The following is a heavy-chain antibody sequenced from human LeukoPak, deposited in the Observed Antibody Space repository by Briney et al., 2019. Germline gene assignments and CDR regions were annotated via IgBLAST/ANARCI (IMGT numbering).Heavy chain of an antibody. CDR1: GGSISSSSYY. CDR2: IYYSGST. CDR3: ARHQAAAGVDY. D-gene: IGHD6-13*01. Sequence: PSETLSLTCTVSGGSISSSSYYWCWIRQPPGKGLEWIGSIYYSGSTYYNPSLKSRVTISVDTSKNQFSLKLSSVTAADTAVYYCARHQAAAGVDYWGQGTLVTVSS. V-gene: IGHV4-39*01. J-gene: IGHJ4*02.